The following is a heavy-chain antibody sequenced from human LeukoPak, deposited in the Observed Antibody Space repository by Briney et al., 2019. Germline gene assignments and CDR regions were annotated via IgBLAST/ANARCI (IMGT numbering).Heavy chain of an antibody. CDR3: ARAEGFYCSSTSCYSGY. CDR2: INPSGGST. J-gene: IGHJ4*02. V-gene: IGHV1-46*01. Sequence: ASVKVSCKASGYTLTSYYMHWVRQAPGQGLEWMGIINPSGGSTSYAQKFQGRVTMTRDTSTSTVYMELSSLRSEDTAVYYCARAEGFYCSSTSCYSGYWGQGTLVTVSS. CDR1: GYTLTSYY. D-gene: IGHD2-2*02.